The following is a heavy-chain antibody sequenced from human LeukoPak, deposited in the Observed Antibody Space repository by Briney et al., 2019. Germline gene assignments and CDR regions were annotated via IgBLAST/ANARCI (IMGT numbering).Heavy chain of an antibody. Sequence: GGSLRLSCAASGFTFSSYGMHWVRQAPGKGLDWVAFIRYDGSNKYYADSVKGRFTISRDNSKNTLYLQMNSLRAEDTAVYYCAKDMDRIAVAGFDYWGQGTLVTVSS. V-gene: IGHV3-30*02. CDR3: AKDMDRIAVAGFDY. J-gene: IGHJ4*02. D-gene: IGHD6-19*01. CDR1: GFTFSSYG. CDR2: IRYDGSNK.